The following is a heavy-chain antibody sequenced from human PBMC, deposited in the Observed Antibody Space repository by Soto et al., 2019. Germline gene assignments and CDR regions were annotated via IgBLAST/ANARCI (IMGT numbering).Heavy chain of an antibody. CDR3: ATSQKGYNWNYFDH. V-gene: IGHV4-39*01. CDR2: VFYTGLT. D-gene: IGHD1-20*01. J-gene: IGHJ4*02. CDR1: GASISGSYYY. Sequence: SETLSLTCAVSGASISGSYYYWAWLRQSPGKGPEWIGSVFYTGLTSYNPSLESRVSASVDTSKSQFSLKLSAVTAADTAVYYCATSQKGYNWNYFDHWGQGALVTVSS.